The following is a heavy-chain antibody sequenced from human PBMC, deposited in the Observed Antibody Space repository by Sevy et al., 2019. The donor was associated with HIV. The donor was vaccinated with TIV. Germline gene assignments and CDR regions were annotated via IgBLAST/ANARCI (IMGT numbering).Heavy chain of an antibody. CDR1: GFTFSSYG. D-gene: IGHD3-22*01. V-gene: IGHV3-33*01. J-gene: IGHJ4*02. CDR3: AMNYYDSSGSSFFFDY. CDR2: IWYDGSNK. Sequence: GGSLRLSCAASGFTFSSYGMHWVRHAPGNGLEWVAVIWYDGSNKYYADSVKGRFTISRDNSKNTLYLQMNSLRAEDTAVYYCAMNYYDSSGSSFFFDYWGQGTLVTVSS.